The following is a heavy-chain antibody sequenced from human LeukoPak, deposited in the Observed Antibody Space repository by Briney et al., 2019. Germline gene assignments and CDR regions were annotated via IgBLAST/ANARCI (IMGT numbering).Heavy chain of an antibody. J-gene: IGHJ4*01. CDR2: ISSGSRTI. CDR1: GFSFSGYS. D-gene: IGHD3-10*01. CDR3: VRESIRGTRDFDY. Sequence: GGSPRLSCVASGFSFSGYSMNWVRQAPGKGLDWVSYISSGSRTIFYGDSVKGRFTISRDNAKNSLYLQMNSLRAEDTAVYYCVRESIRGTRDFDYWGHGTLVTVSS. V-gene: IGHV3-48*04.